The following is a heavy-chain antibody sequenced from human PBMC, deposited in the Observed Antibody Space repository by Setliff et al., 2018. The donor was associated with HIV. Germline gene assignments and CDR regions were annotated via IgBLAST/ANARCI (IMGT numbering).Heavy chain of an antibody. CDR3: ARPVSKYFYGMDV. CDR1: GGFISSRY. J-gene: IGHJ6*02. Sequence: SETLSLTCTVSGGFISSRYWSWIRQPPGKGLEWIGTLYHSGSPIYNSSLKSRVTISGDPSNNQLSLSLSSVTAADTAVYYCARPVSKYFYGMDVWGLGTTVTVSS. V-gene: IGHV4-59*11. CDR2: LYHSGSP.